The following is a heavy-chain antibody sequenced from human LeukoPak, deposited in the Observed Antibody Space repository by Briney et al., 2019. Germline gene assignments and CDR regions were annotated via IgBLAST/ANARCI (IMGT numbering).Heavy chain of an antibody. J-gene: IGHJ4*02. V-gene: IGHV1-18*01. CDR1: GYTFSSYF. D-gene: IGHD5-18*01. CDR3: ARGGTVVDTANPFDY. Sequence: ASVKVSCKASGYTFSSYFISWVRQAPGQGLEWMGWISANNGNTNYAQRVQGRVTMTTDTSTSTAYMELRSLTSDDTAVYYCARGGTVVDTANPFDYWGQGTLVTVSS. CDR2: ISANNGNT.